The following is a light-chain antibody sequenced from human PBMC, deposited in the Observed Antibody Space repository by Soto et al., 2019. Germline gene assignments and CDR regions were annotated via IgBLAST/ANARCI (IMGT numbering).Light chain of an antibody. Sequence: DIQMTQSPSSLSASVGDRVTITCRASQSISRNLNWYQHKPGKAPKLLIYAASSLQNGVPSRFSGGGSGTEFTLSISSLQPEDFVTYYCQQSYTTASITFGQGTRLEIK. V-gene: IGKV1-39*01. CDR3: QQSYTTASIT. J-gene: IGKJ5*01. CDR1: QSISRN. CDR2: AAS.